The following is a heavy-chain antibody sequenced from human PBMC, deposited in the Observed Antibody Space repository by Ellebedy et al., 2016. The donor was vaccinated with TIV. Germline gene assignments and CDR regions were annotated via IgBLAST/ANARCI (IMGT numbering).Heavy chain of an antibody. D-gene: IGHD3-10*01. V-gene: IGHV4-59*01. J-gene: IGHJ6*02. CDR2: ISDSGST. Sequence: MPSETLSLTCTVSGGSINSYYWSWIRQPPGKGLEWIGYISDSGSTNYNPSLKSRVIISVDTSKTQFSLRLSSVTAADTAVYYCARDAGVLSDYYYYTMDVWGQGTTVTVSS. CDR1: GGSINSYY. CDR3: ARDAGVLSDYYYYTMDV.